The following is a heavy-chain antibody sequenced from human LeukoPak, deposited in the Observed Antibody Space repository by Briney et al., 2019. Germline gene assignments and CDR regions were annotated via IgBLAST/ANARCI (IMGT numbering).Heavy chain of an antibody. J-gene: IGHJ4*02. CDR1: GYTFTSYG. CDR3: AREHYYDSSLDY. Sequence: ASVKVSFKASGYTFTSYGISWVRQAPGQGLEWMGWISAYNGNTNYAQKLQGRVTMTTDTSTSTAYMELRSLRSDDTAVYYCAREHYYDSSLDYWGQGTLVTVSS. V-gene: IGHV1-18*01. CDR2: ISAYNGNT. D-gene: IGHD3-22*01.